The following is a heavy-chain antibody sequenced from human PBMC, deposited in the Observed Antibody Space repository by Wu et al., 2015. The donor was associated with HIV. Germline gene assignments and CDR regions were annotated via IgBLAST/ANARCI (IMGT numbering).Heavy chain of an antibody. Sequence: QMQLVQSGPEVKKPGTSVKVSCKASGFTFTSSAMQWVRQARGQRLEWIGWIVVGSGNTNYAQKFQERVTITRDMSTSTAYMELSSLRSEDTAVYYCAAGQRCSGGSCYSDFDYVGQGTLVLPSP. CDR2: IVVGSGNT. J-gene: IGHJ4*02. V-gene: IGHV1-58*02. CDR3: AAGQRCSGGSCYSDFDY. CDR1: GFTFTSSA. D-gene: IGHD2-15*01.